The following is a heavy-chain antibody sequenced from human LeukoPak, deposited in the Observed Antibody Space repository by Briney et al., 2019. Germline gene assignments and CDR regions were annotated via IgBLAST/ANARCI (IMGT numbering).Heavy chain of an antibody. CDR3: ARSRCSSISCASRGAFDI. Sequence: PSETLSLTCNVSGGSISNYYWSWIRQPAGKGLELIGRIYTSGSTNYNPSLKSRVTMSVDTSKSQFSLKLSSVTAADTAVYYCARSRCSSISCASRGAFDIWGQGTMVTVSS. V-gene: IGHV4-4*07. CDR2: IYTSGST. CDR1: GGSISNYY. D-gene: IGHD2-2*01. J-gene: IGHJ3*02.